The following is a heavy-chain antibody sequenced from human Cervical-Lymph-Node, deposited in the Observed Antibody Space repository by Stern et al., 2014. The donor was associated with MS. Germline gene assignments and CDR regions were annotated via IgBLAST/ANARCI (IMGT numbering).Heavy chain of an antibody. V-gene: IGHV1-69*01. CDR2: LIIIFETA. CDR3: AIASDRSGYSPEYFQY. CDR1: GGTFSNYA. Sequence: QVQLVQSGPEVKKPGSSVKVSCKASGGTFSNYAISWVRQAPGQGLEWMGGLIIIFETAKYSQEYQCRVTLSADEATSTAYLELSSLRADDTAVYYCAIASDRSGYSPEYFQYWGQGTPVTVSS. J-gene: IGHJ1*01. D-gene: IGHD3-22*01.